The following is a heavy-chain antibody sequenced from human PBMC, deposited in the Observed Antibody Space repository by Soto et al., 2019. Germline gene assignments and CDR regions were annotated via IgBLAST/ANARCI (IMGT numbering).Heavy chain of an antibody. J-gene: IGHJ4*01. D-gene: IGHD3-22*01. CDR3: HTDSYSTMVVARFEY. CDR1: GFACSNVW. Sequence: PGRSLRLSCGAFGFACSNVWINRVSQAQGKGLEWVGRIKSKINGGTTDFAASVKGRFAISRDDSKNIVYLQMNSLKTEDTGIYYCHTDSYSTMVVARFEYWGHGTPVPGSS. CDR2: IKSKINGGTT. V-gene: IGHV3-15*07.